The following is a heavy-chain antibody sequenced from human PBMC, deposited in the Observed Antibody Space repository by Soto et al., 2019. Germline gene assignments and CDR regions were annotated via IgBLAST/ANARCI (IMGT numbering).Heavy chain of an antibody. CDR2: ISFSGST. V-gene: IGHV4-39*01. D-gene: IGHD3-16*01. Sequence: QLQLQESGPGLVKPSETLSLTCTVSGVSISSNTYYWGWIRQPPGKGLEWIGSISFSGSTYYNPPLNRRVTISVDTSKNQFSLKMSSVTAADTAVHYCARLLWGRYFDYWGQGTLVTVSS. CDR3: ARLLWGRYFDY. CDR1: GVSISSNTYY. J-gene: IGHJ4*02.